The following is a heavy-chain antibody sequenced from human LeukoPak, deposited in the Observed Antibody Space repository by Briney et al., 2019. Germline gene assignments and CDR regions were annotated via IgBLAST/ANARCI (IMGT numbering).Heavy chain of an antibody. Sequence: GESLKISCKGSGYSFTSYWIGRVRQMPGKGLEWVGIIYPGDSDTRYSPSFQGQVTISADKSISTAYLQWSSLKASDTAMYYCARAGDSSGYYPYYYYYYMDVWGKGTTVTVSS. J-gene: IGHJ6*03. CDR3: ARAGDSSGYYPYYYYYYMDV. D-gene: IGHD3-22*01. CDR2: IYPGDSDT. CDR1: GYSFTSYW. V-gene: IGHV5-51*01.